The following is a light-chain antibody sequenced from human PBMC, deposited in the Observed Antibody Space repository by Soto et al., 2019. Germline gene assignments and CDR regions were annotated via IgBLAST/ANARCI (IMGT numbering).Light chain of an antibody. V-gene: IGKV3-11*01. CDR3: QSRSSWPPVLT. J-gene: IGKJ4*01. CDR2: DAS. CDR1: QSVKTY. Sequence: ETVLTQSPATLSLSPGERATLSCRASQSVKTYLAWYQQKPGQVPRLLIYDASNRATGIPARFSGSGSGTDFTLTISSLAPEDFAVYYGQSRSSWPPVLTFGGGTKVEIK.